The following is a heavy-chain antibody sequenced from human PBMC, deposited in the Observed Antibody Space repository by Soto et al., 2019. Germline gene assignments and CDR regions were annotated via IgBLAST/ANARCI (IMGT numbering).Heavy chain of an antibody. D-gene: IGHD2-2*02. J-gene: IGHJ5*02. V-gene: IGHV3-48*03. CDR3: VRSWGVYCSSTRCYSPWLDP. CDR1: GFTFSSHE. CDR2: ISSSGSPI. Sequence: GGSLRLSCVAYGFTFSSHEMNWVRQAPGKGLEWVSYISSSGSPIDYADSVRGRFTISRDNAKNSVILQMNSLRVEDTAVYYCVRSWGVYCSSTRCYSPWLDPWGQGTLVTVSS.